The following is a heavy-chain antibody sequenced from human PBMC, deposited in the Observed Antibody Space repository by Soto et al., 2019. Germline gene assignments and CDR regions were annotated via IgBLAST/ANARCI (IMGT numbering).Heavy chain of an antibody. CDR2: ISGSGGST. V-gene: IGHV3-23*01. CDR3: AKNVDYGSGSYYYYYGMDV. D-gene: IGHD3-10*01. CDR1: GFTFSSYA. Sequence: GGSLRLSCAASGFTFSSYAMSWVRQAPGKGLEWVSAISGSGGSTYYADSVKGRFTISRDNSKNTLYLQMNSLRAEDTAVYYCAKNVDYGSGSYYYYYGMDVWGQGTTVTVSS. J-gene: IGHJ6*02.